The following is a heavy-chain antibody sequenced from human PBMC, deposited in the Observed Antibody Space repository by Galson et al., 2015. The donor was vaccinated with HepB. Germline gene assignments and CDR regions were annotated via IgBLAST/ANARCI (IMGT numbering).Heavy chain of an antibody. V-gene: IGHV3-23*01. D-gene: IGHD6-13*01. Sequence: SLRLSCAASGFTFSSYAMSWVRQTPEKGLEWVSTFSGPVATTYHAASVKGRFTISRDNSKNTLSLQMNGLRADDTAVYYCVKEPIGSSWLEYWGQGTLVTVSS. CDR1: GFTFSSYA. J-gene: IGHJ4*02. CDR3: VKEPIGSSWLEY. CDR2: FSGPVATT.